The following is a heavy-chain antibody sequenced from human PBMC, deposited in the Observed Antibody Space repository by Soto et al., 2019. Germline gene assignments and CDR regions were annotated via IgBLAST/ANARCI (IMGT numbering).Heavy chain of an antibody. CDR1: GFTFSSYG. J-gene: IGHJ4*02. CDR3: AKSSRLGELSYFDY. Sequence: QVQLVESGGGVVQPGRSLRLSCAASGFTFSSYGMHRVRQAPGKGLEWVAVISYDGSNKYYADSVKGRFTISRDNSKNTLYLQMNSLRAEDTAVYYCAKSSRLGELSYFDYWGQGTLVTVSS. CDR2: ISYDGSNK. D-gene: IGHD3-16*02. V-gene: IGHV3-30*18.